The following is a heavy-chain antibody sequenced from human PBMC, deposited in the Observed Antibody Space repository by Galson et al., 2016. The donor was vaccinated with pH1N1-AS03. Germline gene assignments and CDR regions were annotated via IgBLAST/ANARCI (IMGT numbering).Heavy chain of an antibody. CDR1: GYTFVYYW. V-gene: IGHV5-51*01. Sequence: SGAEVKEPGESLRISCKASGYTFVYYWIGWVRQVPGKGLEWMGIIYPGDSDTRYSPSFQGHVTISADASLSTAYLQWRSLKASDTAIYYCSSRGHCTGISCYDLDSWGQGTMVTVSS. D-gene: IGHD2-2*01. CDR3: SSRGHCTGISCYDLDS. CDR2: IYPGDSDT. J-gene: IGHJ4*02.